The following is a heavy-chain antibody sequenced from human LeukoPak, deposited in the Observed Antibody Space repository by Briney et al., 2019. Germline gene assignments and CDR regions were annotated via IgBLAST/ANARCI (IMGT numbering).Heavy chain of an antibody. CDR2: IYHSGST. CDR1: GGSISSSSYY. CDR3: ARSLVVPAHYYYFNYMDV. V-gene: IGHV4-39*01. J-gene: IGHJ6*03. Sequence: PSETLSLTCTVSGGSISSSSYYWGWIRQPPGKGLEWIGSIYHSGSTYYNPSLNSRVTISVDTSKNQFSLKLRSVTAADTAVYYCARSLVVPAHYYYFNYMDVWGKGTTVTVSS. D-gene: IGHD2-2*01.